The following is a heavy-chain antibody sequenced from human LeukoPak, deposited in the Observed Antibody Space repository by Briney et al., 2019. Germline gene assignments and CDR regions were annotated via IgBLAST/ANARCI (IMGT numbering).Heavy chain of an antibody. V-gene: IGHV3-23*01. Sequence: GGSLRLSCAASGFTFSSYAMSWVRQAPGKGLEWVSAISGSGGSTYYADSVKGRFTISRENSKNTLYLQMNSLRAEDTAVYYCAKAGRATYYYDSSGYYYFDYWGQGTLVTVSS. CDR1: GFTFSSYA. J-gene: IGHJ4*02. CDR3: AKAGRATYYYDSSGYYYFDY. D-gene: IGHD3-22*01. CDR2: ISGSGGST.